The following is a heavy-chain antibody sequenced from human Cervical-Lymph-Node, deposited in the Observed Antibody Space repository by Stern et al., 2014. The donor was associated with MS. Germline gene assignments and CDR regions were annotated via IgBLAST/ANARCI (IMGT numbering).Heavy chain of an antibody. CDR1: GHTFITYS. Sequence: QVQLMQSGAEVKKPGASVKVSCKASGHTFITYSMNWVRQAPGQGLEWMGIINPSGESISYAQRFQGRVTMTRDTSTSTVYMELSSLRSEDTAVYYCATGGAAPRYFDLWGRGTLVTVSS. J-gene: IGHJ2*01. D-gene: IGHD3-10*01. V-gene: IGHV1-46*01. CDR3: ATGGAAPRYFDL. CDR2: INPSGESI.